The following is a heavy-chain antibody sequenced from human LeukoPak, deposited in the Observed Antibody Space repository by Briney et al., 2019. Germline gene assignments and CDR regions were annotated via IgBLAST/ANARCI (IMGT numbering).Heavy chain of an antibody. CDR3: ARVELWPYFDL. V-gene: IGHV4-31*03. Sequence: SETLSLTCTVSGGSISSGGYYWSWIRRHPGKGLEWIGYIYYSGSTYYNPSLKSRVTISVDTSKNQFSLKLSSVTAADTAVYYCARVELWPYFDLWGRGTLVTVSS. CDR1: GGSISSGGYY. CDR2: IYYSGST. D-gene: IGHD5-18*01. J-gene: IGHJ2*01.